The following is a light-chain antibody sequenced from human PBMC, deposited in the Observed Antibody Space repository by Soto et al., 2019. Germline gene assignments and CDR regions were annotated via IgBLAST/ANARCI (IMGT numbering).Light chain of an antibody. CDR3: QPYYNSLLT. CDR1: QSISNF. V-gene: IGKV1-39*01. J-gene: IGKJ4*01. CDR2: AAS. Sequence: IQMTQSPSSLSASLGDRVTITCRASQSISNFLNWFQHKPGKAPKVLISAASTLQSGVPPRFSGSVSGTDFPLTISSLQLEDAASYYCQPYYNSLLTFGGGTKVDIK.